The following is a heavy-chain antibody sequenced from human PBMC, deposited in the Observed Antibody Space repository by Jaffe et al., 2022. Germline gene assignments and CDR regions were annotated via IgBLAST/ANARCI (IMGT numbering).Heavy chain of an antibody. CDR2: INHSGST. CDR3: ARVWLLGEGVIGDAFDI. V-gene: IGHV4-34*01. CDR1: GGSFSGYY. J-gene: IGHJ3*02. Sequence: QVQLQQWGAGLLKPSETLSLTCAVYGGSFSGYYWSWIRQPPGKGLEWIGEINHSGSTNYNPSLKSRVTISVDTSKNQFSLKLSSVTAADTAVYYCARVWLLGEGVIGDAFDIWGQGTMVTVSS. D-gene: IGHD3-16*02.